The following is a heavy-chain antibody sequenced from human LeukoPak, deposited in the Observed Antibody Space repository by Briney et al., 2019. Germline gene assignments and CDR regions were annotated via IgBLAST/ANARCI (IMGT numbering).Heavy chain of an antibody. CDR3: ARGVGATSSRYFDY. D-gene: IGHD1-26*01. CDR2: IKQDGSEK. V-gene: IGHV3-7*01. Sequence: GGSLRLSCAASGFTFSSYWMSWVCQAPGKGLEWVANIKQDGSEKYYVDSVKGRFTISRDNAKNSLYLQMNSLRAEDTAVYYCARGVGATSSRYFDYWGQGTLVTVSS. CDR1: GFTFSSYW. J-gene: IGHJ4*02.